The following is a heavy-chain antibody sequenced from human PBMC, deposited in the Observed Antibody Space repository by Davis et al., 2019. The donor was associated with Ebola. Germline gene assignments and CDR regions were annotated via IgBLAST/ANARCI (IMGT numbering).Heavy chain of an antibody. J-gene: IGHJ4*02. Sequence: GESLKISCAASGFTVSSNYMSWVRQAPGKGLEWVSFLSSGGRTYYADSVKGRFTISRDNSKNTLYLQLNSLRAEDTAVYYCARMVDWGIHPPYFDYWGQGTLVTVSS. D-gene: IGHD7-27*01. V-gene: IGHV3-66*01. CDR2: LSSGGRT. CDR3: ARMVDWGIHPPYFDY. CDR1: GFTVSSNY.